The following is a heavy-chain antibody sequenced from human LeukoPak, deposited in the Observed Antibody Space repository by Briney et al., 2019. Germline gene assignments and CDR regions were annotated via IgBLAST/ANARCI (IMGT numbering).Heavy chain of an antibody. CDR2: ISSSGSTYT. CDR1: GFTFSSYE. V-gene: IGHV3-48*03. Sequence: GGSLRLSCAASGFTFSSYEMNWVRQAPGKGLEWVSYISSSGSTYTYYADSVKGRFTISRDNAKNSLYLQINSLRAEDTAVYYCAGSDTTGYIPREWDYWFFDLWGRGTLVTDSS. CDR3: AGSDTTGYIPREWDYWFFDL. J-gene: IGHJ2*01. D-gene: IGHD1-1*01.